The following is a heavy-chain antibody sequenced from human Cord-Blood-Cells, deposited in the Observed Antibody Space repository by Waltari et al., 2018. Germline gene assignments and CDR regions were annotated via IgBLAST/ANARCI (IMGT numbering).Heavy chain of an antibody. CDR1: GYTFSGHS. J-gene: IGHJ5*02. V-gene: IGHV1-2*02. CDR2: INPNSGGT. CDR3: ASFNWFDP. Sequence: QVQLVQSGAEVTKPGASVKVSLGAFGYTFSGHSKHWVLQAPGQGLEWMGWINPNSGGTNYAQKFQGRVTMTRDTSISTAYMELSRLRSDDTAVYYCASFNWFDPWGQGTLVTVSS.